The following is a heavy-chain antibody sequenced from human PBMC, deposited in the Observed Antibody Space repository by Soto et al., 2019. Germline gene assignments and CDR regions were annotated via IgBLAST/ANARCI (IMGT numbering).Heavy chain of an antibody. CDR3: AKDHAWGRRVTTRFDY. CDR1: GFTFSTYG. D-gene: IGHD4-17*01. V-gene: IGHV3-23*01. J-gene: IGHJ4*02. CDR2: ISDSGDST. Sequence: EVQLLESGGNLVQPGGSLRLSCAASGFTFSTYGMTWVRQAPGKGLEWVSSISDSGDSTYYADSVKGRFTISRDNSKNTLCLQMNSLRAEDTAVYYCAKDHAWGRRVTTRFDYWGQGALVTVSS.